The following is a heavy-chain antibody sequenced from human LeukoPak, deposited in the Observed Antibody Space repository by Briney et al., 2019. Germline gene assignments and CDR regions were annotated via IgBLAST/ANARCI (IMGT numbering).Heavy chain of an antibody. CDR1: GGSFSGYY. D-gene: IGHD2-2*01. Sequence: SETLSLTCAVYGGSFSGYYWSWIRQPPGKGLEWIGYIYYRVTSDYNPSLKSRVTMSVDMSTRQISLKLSSVTAADTAVYYCARGPTYQPIDFWGQGTLVTVSS. V-gene: IGHV4-59*01. CDR3: ARGPTYQPIDF. CDR2: IYYRVTS. J-gene: IGHJ4*02.